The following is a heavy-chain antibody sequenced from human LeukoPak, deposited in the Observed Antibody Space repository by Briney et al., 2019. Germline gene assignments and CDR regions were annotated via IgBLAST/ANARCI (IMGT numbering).Heavy chain of an antibody. CDR2: IYNSGSA. CDR3: AREAAVGTGGFDY. Sequence: SETLSLTCTVSGGSISAYYWSWLRQPPGKGLEWIGYIYNSGSANYNPSLQSRVTILIDTSKKQFSLKVSSVTAADTAVYYCAREAAVGTGGFDYWGQGTLVTVSS. J-gene: IGHJ4*02. V-gene: IGHV4-59*01. CDR1: GGSISAYY. D-gene: IGHD6-13*01.